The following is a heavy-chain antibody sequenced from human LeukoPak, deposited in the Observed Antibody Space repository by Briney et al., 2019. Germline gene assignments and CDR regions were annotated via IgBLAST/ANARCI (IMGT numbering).Heavy chain of an antibody. V-gene: IGHV3-23*01. Sequence: PGGSLRLSCAVSGFSVSSYGMSWVRQAPGKGLEWISAINLNGDTKYYADSVKGRFTISRDHSENTLYLQMNSLRTEDTAVYYCAQGYSSGWFPNWGRGSLVSVSS. D-gene: IGHD6-19*01. CDR2: INLNGDTK. CDR1: GFSVSSYG. J-gene: IGHJ4*02. CDR3: AQGYSSGWFPN.